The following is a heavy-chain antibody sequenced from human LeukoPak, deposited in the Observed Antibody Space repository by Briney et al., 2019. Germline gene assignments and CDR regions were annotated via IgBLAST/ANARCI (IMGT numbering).Heavy chain of an antibody. V-gene: IGHV4-34*01. CDR1: GGSFSGYY. CDR2: INHSGST. D-gene: IGHD6-13*01. CDR3: ARQIVSSSWYLGY. J-gene: IGHJ4*02. Sequence: SETLSLTCAVYGGSFSGYYWSWIRQPPGKGLEWIGEINHSGSTNYNPSLKSRVTISVDTSKNQFSLKLSSVTAADTAVYYCARQIVSSSWYLGYWGQGTLVTVSS.